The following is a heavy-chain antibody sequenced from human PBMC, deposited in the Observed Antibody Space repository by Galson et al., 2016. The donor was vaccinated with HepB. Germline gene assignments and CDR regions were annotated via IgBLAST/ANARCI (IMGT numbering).Heavy chain of an antibody. Sequence: SLRLSCAASGFTFRSYWMTWVRQAPGKGLEWVANIKEDGSEKYYVDSVKGRFTISRDNAMNSLYLQMDSLRAEDTAVYYCVRSVSEAYWGQGALVTVSS. CDR1: GFTFRSYW. D-gene: IGHD5/OR15-5a*01. CDR3: VRSVSEAY. J-gene: IGHJ4*02. CDR2: IKEDGSEK. V-gene: IGHV3-7*01.